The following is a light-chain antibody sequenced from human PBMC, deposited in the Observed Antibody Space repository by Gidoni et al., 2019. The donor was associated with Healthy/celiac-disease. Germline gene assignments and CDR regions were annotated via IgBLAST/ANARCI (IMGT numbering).Light chain of an antibody. Sequence: IQLTQSPSSLSASVGDRVTITCQASQDISNYLNWYQQKPGKAPKLLIYDASNLETGVPSRLSGSGSGTDLTFTISSLQTEDIATYYCQQYDNLPLTFGGGTKVEIK. CDR1: QDISNY. CDR2: DAS. J-gene: IGKJ4*01. CDR3: QQYDNLPLT. V-gene: IGKV1-33*01.